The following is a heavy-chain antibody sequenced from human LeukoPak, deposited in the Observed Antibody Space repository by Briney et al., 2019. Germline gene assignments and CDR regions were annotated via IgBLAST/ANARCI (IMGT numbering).Heavy chain of an antibody. D-gene: IGHD6-19*01. CDR2: IAASGST. CDR3: ARSVADTANFEY. V-gene: IGHV4-4*07. Sequence: PSETLSLTCSVSGGSISNYYWSWIRQPAGKRLEWTGRIAASGSTNYHPSLKSRVTMSVDTSNNHVSLKVASVTAADTAVYYCARSVADTANFEYWGQGTLVTVSS. CDR1: GGSISNYY. J-gene: IGHJ4*02.